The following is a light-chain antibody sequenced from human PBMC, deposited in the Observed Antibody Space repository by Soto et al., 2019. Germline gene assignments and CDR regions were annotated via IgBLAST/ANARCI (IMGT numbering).Light chain of an antibody. Sequence: QSALTQPASVSGSPGQSITISCSGASSDVGPYKLVAWYQQHPDKAPKLIIHEGTKRPSGVSSRFSGSQSGTTASLTISGLQAEDEADCYCCSYAASDLIFGGGTKLTVL. V-gene: IGLV2-23*01. J-gene: IGLJ2*01. CDR3: CSYAASDLI. CDR2: EGT. CDR1: SSDVGPYKL.